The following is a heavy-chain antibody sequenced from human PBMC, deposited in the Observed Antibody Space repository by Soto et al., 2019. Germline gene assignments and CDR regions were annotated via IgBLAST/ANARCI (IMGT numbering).Heavy chain of an antibody. CDR3: ATGLNSGSYQVIDY. CDR2: IIPIFGTA. CDR1: GGTFSSYA. D-gene: IGHD1-26*01. J-gene: IGHJ4*02. V-gene: IGHV1-69*06. Sequence: SVKVSCKASGGTFSSYAISWVRQAPGQGLEWMGGIIPIFGTANYAQKFQGRVTITADKSTSTAYMELSRLISEDTAVYYCATGLNSGSYQVIDYWGQGTLVTVSS.